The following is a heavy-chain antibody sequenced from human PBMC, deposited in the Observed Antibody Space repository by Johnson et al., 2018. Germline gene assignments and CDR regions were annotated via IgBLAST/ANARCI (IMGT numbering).Heavy chain of an antibody. Sequence: VQLVESGGGLVKPGGSLRLSCAASGFTFSNAWMNWVRQVPGKGLEWVGRIKSKTDGGTADYAVPVKGTFTIPRDDSKNTLYLQMNSLRAEDTAVYYCARDLPYCGGDCYLGYYMDGWGKGTTVTVSS. CDR3: ARDLPYCGGDCYLGYYMDG. CDR2: IKSKTDGGTA. V-gene: IGHV3-15*07. J-gene: IGHJ6*03. D-gene: IGHD2-21*02. CDR1: GFTFSNAW.